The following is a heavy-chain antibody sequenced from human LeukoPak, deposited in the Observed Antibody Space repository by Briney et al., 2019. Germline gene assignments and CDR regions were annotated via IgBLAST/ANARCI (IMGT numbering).Heavy chain of an antibody. D-gene: IGHD3-3*01. Sequence: SETLSLTCTVSGGSISSYYWSWIRQPAGKGLEWIGRIYSSGSTDYNPSLKSRVTMSVDTSKNQFSLKLSSVTAADTAVYYCARDRVTIFGVVIIRDNWFDPWGQGTLVTVSS. CDR3: ARDRVTIFGVVIIRDNWFDP. CDR2: IYSSGST. CDR1: GGSISSYY. J-gene: IGHJ5*02. V-gene: IGHV4-4*07.